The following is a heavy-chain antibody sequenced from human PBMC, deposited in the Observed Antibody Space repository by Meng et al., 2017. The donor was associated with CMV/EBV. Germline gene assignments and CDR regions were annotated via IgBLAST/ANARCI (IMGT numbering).Heavy chain of an antibody. J-gene: IGHJ4*02. CDR3: ARNVAAVGKFDY. CDR2: INPNGGST. Sequence: ASVKVSCKASGYTFTSYGISWVRQAPGQGLEWMGMINPNGGSTRYAEKLQGRVTMTRDTSTTTIYMELSSLKSEDTAYYYCARNVAAVGKFDYWGQGTLVTVSS. D-gene: IGHD6-13*01. CDR1: GYTFTSYG. V-gene: IGHV1-46*01.